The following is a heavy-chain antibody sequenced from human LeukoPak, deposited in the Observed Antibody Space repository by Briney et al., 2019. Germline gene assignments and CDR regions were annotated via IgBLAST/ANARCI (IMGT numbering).Heavy chain of an antibody. CDR1: GGSISSYY. CDR2: IYYSGST. CDR3: ARDSRDGYDQFDY. J-gene: IGHJ4*02. D-gene: IGHD5-24*01. V-gene: IGHV4-59*01. Sequence: SETLSLTCTVSGGSISSYYWSWIRQPPGKGLEWIGYIYYSGSTNYNPSLKSRVTISVDTSKNQFSLKLSSVTAADTAVYYCARDSRDGYDQFDYWGQGTLVTVSS.